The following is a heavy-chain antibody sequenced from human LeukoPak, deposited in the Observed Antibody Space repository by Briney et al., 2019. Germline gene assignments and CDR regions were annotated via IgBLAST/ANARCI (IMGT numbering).Heavy chain of an antibody. J-gene: IGHJ4*02. Sequence: ASVKVSCKASGYTFTGYYMHWVRQAPGQGLEWMGWINPNSGGTNYAQKFQGRVTMTRNTSISTAYMELSSLRSEDTAVYYCARGGKRITIFGVVTRNFDYWGQGTLVTVSS. CDR2: INPNSGGT. CDR3: ARGGKRITIFGVVTRNFDY. D-gene: IGHD3-3*01. CDR1: GYTFTGYY. V-gene: IGHV1-2*02.